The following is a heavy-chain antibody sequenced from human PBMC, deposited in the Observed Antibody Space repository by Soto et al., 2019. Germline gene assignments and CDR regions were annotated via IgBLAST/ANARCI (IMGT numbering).Heavy chain of an antibody. CDR3: ATKRPYCDILTERSYGMDV. D-gene: IGHD3-9*01. Sequence: ASVKVSCKVSGYTLTELSMHWVRQAPGKGLEWMGGFDPEDGETIYAQKFQGRVTMTEDTSTDTAYMELSSLRSEDTAVYYCATKRPYCDILTERSYGMDVWGKGNTVTGSA. CDR2: FDPEDGET. CDR1: GYTLTELS. V-gene: IGHV1-24*01. J-gene: IGHJ6*04.